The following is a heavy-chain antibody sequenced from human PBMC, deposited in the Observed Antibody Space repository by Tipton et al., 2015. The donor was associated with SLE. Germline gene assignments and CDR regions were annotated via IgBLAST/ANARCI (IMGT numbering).Heavy chain of an antibody. V-gene: IGHV3-48*03. CDR1: GFTLSSYE. CDR2: ISPSGNTI. Sequence: SLRLSCVASGFTLSSYEMNWVRQSPGKGLEWASYISPSGNTIYYADSVKGRFTISRDKAKNSLYLQMNSLRAEDTAVYFCATSYYDFWSGWDYWGQGTLVTVSS. D-gene: IGHD3-3*01. J-gene: IGHJ4*02. CDR3: ATSYYDFWSGWDY.